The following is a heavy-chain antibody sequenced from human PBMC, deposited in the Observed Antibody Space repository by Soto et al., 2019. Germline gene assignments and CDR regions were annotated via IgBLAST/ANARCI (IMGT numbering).Heavy chain of an antibody. CDR2: INHSGST. V-gene: IGHV4-34*01. D-gene: IGHD3-3*01. CDR3: ARKRGLRFLEWLHNWFDP. Sequence: SETVSLTCAVYGGSFSGYYWSWIRQPPGKGLEWIGEINHSGSTNYNPSLKSRVTISVDTSKNQFSLKLSSVTAADTAVYYCARKRGLRFLEWLHNWFDPWGQGTLVTVSS. CDR1: GGSFSGYY. J-gene: IGHJ5*02.